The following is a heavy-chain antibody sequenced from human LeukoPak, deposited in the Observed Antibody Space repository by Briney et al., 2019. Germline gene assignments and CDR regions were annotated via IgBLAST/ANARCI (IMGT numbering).Heavy chain of an antibody. CDR2: ISYDGTNK. CDR3: ARDWGGQVGATTFDY. V-gene: IGHV3-30*04. D-gene: IGHD1-26*01. Sequence: PGGSLRLSCAASGFTFSSYAIHWVRQAPGKGLEWVAIISYDGTNKYYTDSVKGRFTIPRDNFKNTLYLQMNSLRAEDTAVYYCARDWGGQVGATTFDYWGQGTLVTVSS. CDR1: GFTFSSYA. J-gene: IGHJ4*02.